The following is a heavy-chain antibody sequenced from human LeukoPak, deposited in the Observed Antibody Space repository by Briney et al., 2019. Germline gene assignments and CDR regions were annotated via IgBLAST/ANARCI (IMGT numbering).Heavy chain of an antibody. CDR1: GGSISSSSYY. J-gene: IGHJ3*02. D-gene: IGHD6-13*01. CDR3: ASLSSSSWYVPVYAFDI. Sequence: SETLSLTCTVSGGSISSSSYYWGWIRQPPGKGLEWIGSIYYSGSTYYNPSLKSRVTISVDTSKNQFSLKLSSVTAADTAVYYCASLSSSSWYVPVYAFDIWGQGTMVTVSS. V-gene: IGHV4-39*07. CDR2: IYYSGST.